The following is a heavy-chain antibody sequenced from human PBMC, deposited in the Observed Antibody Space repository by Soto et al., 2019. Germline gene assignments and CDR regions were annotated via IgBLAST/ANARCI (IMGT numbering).Heavy chain of an antibody. J-gene: IGHJ6*02. CDR3: ARVVGLNVGIAVRYNSYAMDV. V-gene: IGHV1-69*01. Sequence: QVQLMQSGAEVKKPGSSVKVSCKASGGTFSSYAISWVRQAPGQGLEWMGGIIPIFGTANYAQKFQDRVTITADADTRTAYMELSSLRSEDTAVYYGARVVGLNVGIAVRYNSYAMDVWGQGTTVTVSS. CDR2: IIPIFGTA. CDR1: GGTFSSYA. D-gene: IGHD6-19*01.